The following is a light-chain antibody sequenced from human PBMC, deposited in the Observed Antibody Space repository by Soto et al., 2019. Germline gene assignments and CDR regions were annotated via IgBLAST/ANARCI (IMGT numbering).Light chain of an antibody. CDR1: QSVSSN. CDR3: QQYNTWPYT. CDR2: GAS. V-gene: IGKV3-15*01. Sequence: EIVMTQSPATLSVSPGERATLSCRASQSVSSNLAWYQQKPGQAPRLLISGASTRATGIPARSSGSGSGTEFTLTISSLQSEDFAVYYCQQYNTWPYTFGQGTKLEIK. J-gene: IGKJ2*01.